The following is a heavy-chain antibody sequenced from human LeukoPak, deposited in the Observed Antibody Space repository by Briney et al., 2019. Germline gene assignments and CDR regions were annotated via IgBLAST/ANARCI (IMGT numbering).Heavy chain of an antibody. J-gene: IGHJ3*01. V-gene: IGHV3-23*01. CDR3: ARDIQLST. CDR2: ISFSGANS. CDR1: GFTFSDSA. D-gene: IGHD5-24*01. Sequence: GGSLRLSCAASGFTFSDSAMTWVRQASGKGLDWVSLISFSGANSYYADSVKGRFTISRDNSKDTLFLQMNSLRAEDTAIYYCARDIQLSTWGLGTMVTVSS.